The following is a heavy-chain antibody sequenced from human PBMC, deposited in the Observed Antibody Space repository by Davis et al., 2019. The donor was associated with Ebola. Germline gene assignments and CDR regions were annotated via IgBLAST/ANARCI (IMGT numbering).Heavy chain of an antibody. D-gene: IGHD4-17*01. CDR2: INPSGGST. CDR1: RYTFTGYY. V-gene: IGHV1-46*01. Sequence: SVTVSRKASRYTFTGYYMHCVRQLPGQGLEWMGLINPSGGSTSYAQKLQGRVTMTTDTSTSTAYMELRSLRSDDTAVYYCARGDTTYYFDYWGQGTLVTVSS. J-gene: IGHJ4*02. CDR3: ARGDTTYYFDY.